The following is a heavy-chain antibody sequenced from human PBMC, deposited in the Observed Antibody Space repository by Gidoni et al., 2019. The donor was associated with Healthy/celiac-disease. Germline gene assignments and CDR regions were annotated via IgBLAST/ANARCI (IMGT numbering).Heavy chain of an antibody. J-gene: IGHJ4*02. D-gene: IGHD1-26*01. CDR3: ARDQAPGIVGATDY. Sequence: SGFTFSSQSMNWVRQAQGKGLEWVSSMSSSSSYINYADSVKGRFTISRDNAKNALYLQMNSLRAEDTAVYYCARDQAPGIVGATDYWGQGTLVTVSS. CDR2: MSSSSSYI. CDR1: GFTFSSQS. V-gene: IGHV3-21*01.